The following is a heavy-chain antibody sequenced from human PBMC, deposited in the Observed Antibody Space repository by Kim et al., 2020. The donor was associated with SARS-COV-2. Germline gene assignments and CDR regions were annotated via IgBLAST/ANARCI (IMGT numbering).Heavy chain of an antibody. CDR2: ISAGGDRT. CDR3: ARRGADSLWGFDS. CDR1: GFIFSNYA. Sequence: GGSLRLSCAASGFIFSNYAMYWVRQAPGKGLEWVSTISAGGDRTYYPDSVKGRFTISRDNSKNTLYLQMNTLRGEDTATYYCARRGADSLWGFDSWGQGTLVSVSS. D-gene: IGHD3-16*01. V-gene: IGHV3-23*01. J-gene: IGHJ4*02.